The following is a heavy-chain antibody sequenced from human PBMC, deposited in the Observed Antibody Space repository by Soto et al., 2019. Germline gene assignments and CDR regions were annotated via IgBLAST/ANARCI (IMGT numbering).Heavy chain of an antibody. CDR1: GFTFSSYG. Sequence: QVQLVESGGGVVQPGRSLRLSCAASGFTFSSYGMHWVRQAPGKGLEWVAVISYDGTNKYYADSVKGRFTISRDNSKNPLYLQMNSLRAEDTAVYYCAKGGDYGIYDAFDIWGQGTMVTVSS. V-gene: IGHV3-30*18. D-gene: IGHD4-17*01. CDR2: ISYDGTNK. J-gene: IGHJ3*02. CDR3: AKGGDYGIYDAFDI.